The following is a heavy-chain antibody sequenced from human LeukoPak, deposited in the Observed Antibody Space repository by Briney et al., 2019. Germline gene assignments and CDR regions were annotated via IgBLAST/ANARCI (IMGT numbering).Heavy chain of an antibody. Sequence: GGSLRLSCAASGFTFSSYGMHWVRQAPGKGLEWVAVISYDGSNKYYADSVKGRFTISRDNSKNTLYLQMNSLRAEDTAVYYCAKAQAPVVVVAASLDYWGQGTLVTVPS. V-gene: IGHV3-30*18. CDR2: ISYDGSNK. CDR3: AKAQAPVVVVAASLDY. CDR1: GFTFSSYG. J-gene: IGHJ4*02. D-gene: IGHD2-15*01.